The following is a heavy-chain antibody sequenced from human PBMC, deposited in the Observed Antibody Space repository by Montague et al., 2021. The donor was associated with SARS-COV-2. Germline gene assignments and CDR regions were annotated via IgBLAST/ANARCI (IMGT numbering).Heavy chain of an antibody. CDR2: IHYSGXT. J-gene: IGHJ3*02. CDR3: ARRPGASYYVFCSGGFDI. CDR1: GGSVNSGSYS. V-gene: IGHV4-39*01. Sequence: SETLSLTCTVSGGSVNSGSYSWDWIRQPPGKGLEWIGSIHYSGXTSYXXXXKXRVTISIDTSKNHFSLRVNSVTAADSAVYFCARRPGASYYVFCSGGFDIWGQGTMVTIS. D-gene: IGHD3-3*01.